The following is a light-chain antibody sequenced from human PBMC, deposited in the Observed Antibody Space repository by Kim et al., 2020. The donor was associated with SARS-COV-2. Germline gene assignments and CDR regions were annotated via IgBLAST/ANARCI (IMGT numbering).Light chain of an antibody. CDR2: SAS. J-gene: IGKJ1*01. CDR3: QQAKSFPWT. Sequence: DIQMTQSPSSVSVSVGDRVTITCRASQDVSTWLGWYQQKAGKAPRLLISSASSLQSGVPSRFSGSGSGTDFTLTISSLQSEDSAIYFCQQAKSFPWTFGQETKLEI. V-gene: IGKV1-12*01. CDR1: QDVSTW.